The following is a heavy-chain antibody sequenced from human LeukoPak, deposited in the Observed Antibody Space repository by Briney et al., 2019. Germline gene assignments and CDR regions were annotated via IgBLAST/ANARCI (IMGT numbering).Heavy chain of an antibody. J-gene: IGHJ2*01. CDR3: ARSNSNGYYFHWYFDL. Sequence: GESLKISCKGSGYSFTSYWIGWVRQMPGKGLEWMGIIYPGDSDTRYSPSFQGQVTISADKSISTAYLQWSSLKASDTAMYYCARSNSNGYYFHWYFDLWGRGTLVTASS. CDR2: IYPGDSDT. CDR1: GYSFTSYW. D-gene: IGHD3-22*01. V-gene: IGHV5-51*01.